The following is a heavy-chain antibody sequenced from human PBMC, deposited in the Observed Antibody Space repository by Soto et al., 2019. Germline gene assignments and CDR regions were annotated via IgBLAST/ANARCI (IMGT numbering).Heavy chain of an antibody. CDR1: GGSISSGDYY. Sequence: QVQLQESGPGLVKPSQTLSLTCTVSGGSISSGDYYWTWIRQHPGKGLEWIGYISYSGSTYYNPSLRSRVTISVDTSKNQFSLKLSSVTAADTAVYYCARNRDGYNSGAYAFDPWGQGTLVTVSS. D-gene: IGHD5-12*01. CDR2: ISYSGST. J-gene: IGHJ5*02. CDR3: ARNRDGYNSGAYAFDP. V-gene: IGHV4-31*03.